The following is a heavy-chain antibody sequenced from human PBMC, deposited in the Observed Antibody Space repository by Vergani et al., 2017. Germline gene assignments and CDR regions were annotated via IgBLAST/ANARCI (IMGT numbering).Heavy chain of an antibody. V-gene: IGHV4-4*07. D-gene: IGHD6-19*01. CDR1: GGSISSYY. CDR2: IYTSGST. J-gene: IGHJ3*02. Sequence: QVQLQESGPGLVKPSETLSLTCTVSGGSISSYYWSWIRQPAGKGLEWIGRIYTSGSTNYNPSLKSRVTMSVDTSKNQFSLKLSSVTAADTAVYYCARERSSGWYDAFDIWGQGTMVTVSS. CDR3: ARERSSGWYDAFDI.